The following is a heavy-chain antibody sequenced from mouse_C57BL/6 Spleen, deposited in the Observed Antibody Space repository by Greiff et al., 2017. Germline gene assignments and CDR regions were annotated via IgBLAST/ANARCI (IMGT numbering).Heavy chain of an antibody. V-gene: IGHV5-6*01. Sequence: EVMLVESGGDLVKPGGSLKLSCAASGFTFSSYGMSWVRQTPDKRLEWVATISSGGSYTYYPDSVKGRFTISRDNAKNTLYLQMSSLKSEDTAMYYCARPDSSGDVPYWGQGTLVTVSA. CDR2: ISSGGSYT. CDR3: ARPDSSGDVPY. CDR1: GFTFSSYG. J-gene: IGHJ3*01. D-gene: IGHD3-2*02.